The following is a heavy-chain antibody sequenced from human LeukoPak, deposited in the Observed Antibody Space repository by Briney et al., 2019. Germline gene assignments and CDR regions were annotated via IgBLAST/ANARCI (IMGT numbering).Heavy chain of an antibody. CDR2: IYHTGST. V-gene: IGHV4-38-2*02. CDR1: GYSISRGYY. CDR3: ARVSGYCSSTSCLPFDY. J-gene: IGHJ4*02. Sequence: SETLSLTCTVSGYSISRGYYWGWIRQPPGKGLEWIGSIYHTGSTYYNLSLKSRVTISVDTSKNQFSLMLSSVTAADTAVYYCARVSGYCSSTSCLPFDYWGQGTLVTVSS. D-gene: IGHD2-2*03.